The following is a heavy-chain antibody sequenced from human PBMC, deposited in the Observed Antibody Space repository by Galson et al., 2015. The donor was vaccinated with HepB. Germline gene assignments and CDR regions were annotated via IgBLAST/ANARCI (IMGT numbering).Heavy chain of an antibody. J-gene: IGHJ5*02. CDR1: GFTFSSYG. CDR2: IWYDGSNK. Sequence: SLRLSCAASGFTFSSYGMHWVRQAPGKGLEWVAGIWYDGSNKHYADSVTGQLTISRDNSKNTLYLQVNSLRAEDTALYYCTRHPTTFYDFWSGYSDNWFDPWGQGTLVIVSS. V-gene: IGHV3-33*01. D-gene: IGHD3-3*01. CDR3: TRHPTTFYDFWSGYSDNWFDP.